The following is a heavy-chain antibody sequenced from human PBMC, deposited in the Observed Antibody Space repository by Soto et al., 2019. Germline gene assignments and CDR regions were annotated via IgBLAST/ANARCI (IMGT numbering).Heavy chain of an antibody. V-gene: IGHV3-48*02. D-gene: IGHD6-13*01. CDR3: ARGSSNWAYYFDF. CDR1: GFTFSSYS. J-gene: IGHJ4*02. Sequence: EVHLVESGGGLVPPGGSLRLSCAASGFTFSSYSLNWVRQAPGKGLEWVSYITSSGTTVYYADSVRGRFTISRDNATNSLYLQMNSLRDDDTAVYYCARGSSNWAYYFDFWGQGTLVTVSS. CDR2: ITSSGTTV.